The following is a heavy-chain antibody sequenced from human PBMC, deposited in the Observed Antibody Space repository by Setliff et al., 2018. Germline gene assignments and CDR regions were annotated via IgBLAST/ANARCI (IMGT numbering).Heavy chain of an antibody. J-gene: IGHJ4*02. V-gene: IGHV4-39*07. Sequence: TLSLTCSLSGVAIGGNNYYYWARIRQPPGKGLEWIGTISYSGGVFYNPSLKSRVTLSIDTSENQFSLKLSSVTAADAALYYCAASRAYTGAVEEWFLPKTFDFRGQGSPVTVSS. CDR2: ISYSGGV. D-gene: IGHD3-10*01. CDR1: GVAIGGNNYYY. CDR3: AASRAYTGAVEEWFLPKTFDF.